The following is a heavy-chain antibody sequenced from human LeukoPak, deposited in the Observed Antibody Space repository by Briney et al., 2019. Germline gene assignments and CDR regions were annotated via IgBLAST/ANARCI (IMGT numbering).Heavy chain of an antibody. CDR2: ISASGQTI. CDR1: GFSFSTYE. D-gene: IGHD2-15*01. Sequence: QTGGSLRLSCAASGFSFSTYEFHWVRHAPGKGLEWVSYISASGQTIYYADSVRGRFTISRDNSKNTLYLQMNSLRAEDTAVYYCARERCSGGSCYSDYWGQGTLVTVSS. J-gene: IGHJ4*02. V-gene: IGHV3-48*01. CDR3: ARERCSGGSCYSDY.